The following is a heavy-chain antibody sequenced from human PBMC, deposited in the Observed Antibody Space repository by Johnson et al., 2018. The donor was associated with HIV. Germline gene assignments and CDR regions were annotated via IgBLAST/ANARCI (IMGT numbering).Heavy chain of an antibody. Sequence: VQLVESGGGLVQPGGSLRLSCAASGFTFSSYAMSWVRQAPGKGLEWVTRISGSGGSTHYADSVKGRFTISRDNSKNTLYLQMNSLRAEDTAVYYCARDFIGIAGRRAFDIWGQGTMVTVSS. CDR2: ISGSGGST. CDR3: ARDFIGIAGRRAFDI. J-gene: IGHJ3*02. V-gene: IGHV3-23*04. D-gene: IGHD6-13*01. CDR1: GFTFSSYA.